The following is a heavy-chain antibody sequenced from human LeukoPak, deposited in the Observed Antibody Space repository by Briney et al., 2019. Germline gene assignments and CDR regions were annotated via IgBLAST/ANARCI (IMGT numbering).Heavy chain of an antibody. D-gene: IGHD3-22*01. CDR1: GGTFSSYA. CDR3: ARVLGYYDSSGEFDY. CDR2: IIPIFGTA. Sequence: ASVKVSCKASGGTFSSYAISWVRQAPGQGLEWMGGIIPIFGTANYAQKFQGRVTITADESTSTAYMELSSLRSEDTAVYYCARVLGYYDSSGEFDYWGQGTLVTVSS. V-gene: IGHV1-69*13. J-gene: IGHJ4*02.